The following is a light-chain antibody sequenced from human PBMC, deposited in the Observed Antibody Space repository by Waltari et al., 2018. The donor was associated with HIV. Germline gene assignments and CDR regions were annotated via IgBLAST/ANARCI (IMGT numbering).Light chain of an antibody. CDR3: SSYTSSSIVI. CDR1: SRHVGCYNY. V-gene: IGLV2-14*03. CDR2: DVN. Sequence: HSALTQPASVSGSPGQSITIPCTGTSRHVGCYNYVSWYRLHPGEVPKLMIFDVNNRPSGVSNRFSGSKSGNTASLTISGLQVEDEADYYCSSYTSSSIVIFGGGTEVTVL. J-gene: IGLJ2*01.